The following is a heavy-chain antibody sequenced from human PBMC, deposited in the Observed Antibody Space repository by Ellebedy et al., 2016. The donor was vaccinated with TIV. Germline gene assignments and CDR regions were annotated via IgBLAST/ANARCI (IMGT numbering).Heavy chain of an antibody. CDR3: AKVSGDIVVVVAGASEAFDI. V-gene: IGHV3-30*18. J-gene: IGHJ3*02. CDR2: ISYDGSNK. CDR1: GFAVSSNY. Sequence: GESLKISXAASGFAVSSNYMNWVRQAPGKGLEWVAVISYDGSNKYYADSVKGRFTISRDNSKNTLYLQMNSLRAEDTAVYYCAKVSGDIVVVVAGASEAFDIWGQGTMVTVSS. D-gene: IGHD2-15*01.